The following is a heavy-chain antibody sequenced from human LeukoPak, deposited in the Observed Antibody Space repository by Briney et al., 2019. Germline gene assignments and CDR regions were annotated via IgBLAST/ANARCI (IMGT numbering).Heavy chain of an antibody. D-gene: IGHD3-3*01. CDR2: IWYDGSNK. Sequence: GGSLRLSCAASGFTFSSYGMHWVRQAPGKGLEWVAVIWYDGSNKYYADSVKGRFTISRDNSKNTLDLQMNSLRAEDTAVYYCARDCSYDFWSGYSTPDYWGQGTLVTVSS. CDR3: ARDCSYDFWSGYSTPDY. V-gene: IGHV3-33*01. J-gene: IGHJ4*02. CDR1: GFTFSSYG.